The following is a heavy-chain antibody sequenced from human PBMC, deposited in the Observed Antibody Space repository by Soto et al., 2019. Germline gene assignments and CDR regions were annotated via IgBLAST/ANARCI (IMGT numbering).Heavy chain of an antibody. CDR3: ATWKNPLYYDSSGYPLGAFDI. J-gene: IGHJ3*02. CDR2: VIPIFGTA. D-gene: IGHD3-22*01. V-gene: IGHV1-69*13. Sequence: SVKVSCKAAGGTFSSYAISWVRQAPGQGREWMGGVIPIFGTANYAQKFQGRVTITADESTSTAYMELSSLRSEDTAVYYCATWKNPLYYDSSGYPLGAFDIWGQGTMVTVSS. CDR1: GGTFSSYA.